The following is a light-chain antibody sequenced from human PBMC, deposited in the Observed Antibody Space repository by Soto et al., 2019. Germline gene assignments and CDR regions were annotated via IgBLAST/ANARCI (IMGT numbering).Light chain of an antibody. CDR3: SSFTTSSTYV. J-gene: IGLJ1*01. CDR1: TSDVGGYDY. V-gene: IGLV2-14*01. CDR2: EVR. Sequence: QSVLTQPASVSGSPGQSITISCTGTTSDVGGYDYVSWYQQHPGKAPKLLIFEVRNRPSGVSSRFSGSRSVNSASLTISGLQAEDEADYYCSSFTTSSTYVFGTGTKLTVL.